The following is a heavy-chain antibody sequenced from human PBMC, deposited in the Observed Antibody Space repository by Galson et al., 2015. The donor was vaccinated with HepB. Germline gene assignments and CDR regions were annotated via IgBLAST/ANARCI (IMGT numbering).Heavy chain of an antibody. CDR3: ARALSLWFGELFHPNWFDP. V-gene: IGHV3-11*06. CDR1: GFTFSDYY. CDR2: ISSSSSYT. D-gene: IGHD3-10*01. J-gene: IGHJ5*02. Sequence: SLRLSCAASGFTFSDYYMSWIRQAPGKGLEWVSYISSSSSYTNYADSVKGRSTISRDNAKNSLYLQMNSLRAEDTAVYYCARALSLWFGELFHPNWFDPWGQGTLVTVSS.